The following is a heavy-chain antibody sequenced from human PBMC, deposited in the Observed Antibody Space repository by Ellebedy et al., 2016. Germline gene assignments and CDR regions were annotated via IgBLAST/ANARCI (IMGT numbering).Heavy chain of an antibody. J-gene: IGHJ3*02. V-gene: IGHV3-48*04. CDR1: GFSFSRHI. CDR3: ARKFGFLDWDDAFDM. D-gene: IGHD3-3*01. Sequence: GGSLRLXXVASGFSFSRHIFNWVRQAPGKGLEWVSHISDAAIYHADSVKGRFTISRDNAKNSLYLQMNSLRVEDTAVYYCARKFGFLDWDDAFDMWGQGTMVTVSS. CDR2: ISDAAI.